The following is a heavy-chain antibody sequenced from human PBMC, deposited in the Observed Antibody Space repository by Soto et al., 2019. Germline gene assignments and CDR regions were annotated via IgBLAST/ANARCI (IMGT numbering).Heavy chain of an antibody. CDR2: IFHSGIT. V-gene: IGHV4-59*11. D-gene: IGHD3-22*01. J-gene: IGHJ5*01. CDR3: ARDRYFYDSRGYYRTLDS. Sequence: SETLSLTCTISGDSFSNHYWTWIRQSPGKGLEWIGYIFHSGITDYNPSVKSRVTISIDKSRNLFSLNLTSVTAADTAVYYRARDRYFYDSRGYYRTLDSWGQGTLVTVSS. CDR1: GDSFSNHY.